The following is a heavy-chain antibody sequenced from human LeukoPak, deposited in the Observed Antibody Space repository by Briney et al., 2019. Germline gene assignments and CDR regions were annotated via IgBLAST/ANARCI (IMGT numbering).Heavy chain of an antibody. CDR1: GGSFGGYY. V-gene: IGHV4-34*01. CDR3: ARTGRIRYYYYYMDV. CDR2: INHSGST. J-gene: IGHJ6*03. Sequence: SETLSLTCAVYGGSFGGYYWSWIRQPPGKGLEWIGEINHSGSTNYNPSLKSRVTISVDTSKNQFSLKLSSVTAADTAVYYCARTGRIRYYYYYMDVWGKGTTVTVSS.